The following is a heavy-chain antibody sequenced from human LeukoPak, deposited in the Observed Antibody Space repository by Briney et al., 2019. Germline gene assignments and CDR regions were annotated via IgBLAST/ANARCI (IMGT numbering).Heavy chain of an antibody. CDR1: GASITMGSYY. CDR2: FHFSGST. CDR3: ARPFQDYDKGTFFYFFDF. J-gene: IGHJ4*02. V-gene: IGHV4-39*01. D-gene: IGHD3-22*01. Sequence: SETLSLTCSVSGASITMGSYYWAWIRQPPGKGLEWIGTFHFSGSTYYNPSLKSRVTISVDTSKNSVSLMLRSVTAADTAVYFCARPFQDYDKGTFFYFFDFWGQGILVTVSS.